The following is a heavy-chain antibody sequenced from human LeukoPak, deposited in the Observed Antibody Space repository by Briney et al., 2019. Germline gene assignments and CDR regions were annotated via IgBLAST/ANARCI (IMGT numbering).Heavy chain of an antibody. J-gene: IGHJ4*02. CDR3: AREGGPYRPLDY. CDR1: GGSITNTNY. V-gene: IGHV4-4*02. Sequence: SGTLSLTCGVSGGSITNTNYWTWLRQPPGKGLEWIGEVNLQSSTNYNPSLMGRVAIAVDTSENHISLQLTSVTAADTAVYYCAREGGPYRPLDYSGQGTLVTVSS. CDR2: VNLQSST.